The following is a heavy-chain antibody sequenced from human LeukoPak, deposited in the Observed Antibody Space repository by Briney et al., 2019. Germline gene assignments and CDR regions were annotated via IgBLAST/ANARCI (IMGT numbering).Heavy chain of an antibody. J-gene: IGHJ4*02. CDR3: VKGIVVVTARAFDY. V-gene: IGHV3-74*01. CDR2: INTDGSST. D-gene: IGHD2-21*02. CDR1: GFTFSSYW. Sequence: GGPLRLSCVAPGFTFSSYWMHWVRKAPGKGLVWVSRINTDGSSTGYADSVKGRFTISRDNSKNTLYLQMSSLRPEDTAVYYCVKGIVVVTARAFDYWGQGTLVTVSS.